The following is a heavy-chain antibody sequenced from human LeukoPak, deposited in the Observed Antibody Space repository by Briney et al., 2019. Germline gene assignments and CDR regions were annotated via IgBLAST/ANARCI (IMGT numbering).Heavy chain of an antibody. J-gene: IGHJ1*01. V-gene: IGHV1-3*04. D-gene: IGHD3-22*01. Sequence: ASVKVSCKTSGYTFANYGMHWVRQAPRQSLEWMGWINTGNGNTKSSQKFQDRVALTRDTSASTAYMELNSLSSEDTAVYYCARVPLSDSSGHYYPHWGQGTLVTVSS. CDR2: INTGNGNT. CDR3: ARVPLSDSSGHYYPH. CDR1: GYTFANYG.